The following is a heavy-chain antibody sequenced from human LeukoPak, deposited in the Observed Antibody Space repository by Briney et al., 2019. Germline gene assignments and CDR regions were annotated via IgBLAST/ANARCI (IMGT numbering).Heavy chain of an antibody. CDR3: ARPKSGYDR. CDR1: GFTFSTYT. D-gene: IGHD5-12*01. CDR2: ISYDGSNK. Sequence: GRSLRLSCAASGFTFSTYTMHWVRQAPGKGLQWVALISYDGSNKYYADSVKGRFTISRDNSKNSLYLQMNSLRDEDTAVYYCARPKSGYDRWGQGTLVTVSS. J-gene: IGHJ4*02. V-gene: IGHV3-30-3*01.